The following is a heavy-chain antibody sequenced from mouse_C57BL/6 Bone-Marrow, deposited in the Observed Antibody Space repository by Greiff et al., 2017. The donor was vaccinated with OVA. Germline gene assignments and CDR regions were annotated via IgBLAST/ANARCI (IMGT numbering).Heavy chain of an antibody. J-gene: IGHJ2*01. CDR3: ARSYYFDY. CDR2: IYPGSGNT. CDR1: GYTFTDYY. Sequence: VQVVESGAELVRPGASVKLSCKASGYTFTDYYINWVKQRPGQGLEWIARIYPGSGNTYYNEKFKGKATLTAEKSSSTAYMQLSSLTSEDSAVYFCARSYYFDYWGQGTTLTVSS. V-gene: IGHV1-76*01.